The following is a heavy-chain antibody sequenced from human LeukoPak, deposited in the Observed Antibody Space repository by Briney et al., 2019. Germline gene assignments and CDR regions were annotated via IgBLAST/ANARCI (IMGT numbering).Heavy chain of an antibody. CDR1: GFTFSSYG. CDR3: ARGYGVPAAILDY. CDR2: IWYDGSNK. J-gene: IGHJ4*02. D-gene: IGHD2-2*02. Sequence: SGRSLRPSCAASGFTFSSYGMHWVRQAPGKGLEWVAVIWYDGSNKYYADSVKGRFTISRDNSKNTLYLQMNSLRAEDTAVYYCARGYGVPAAILDYWGQGTLVTVSS. V-gene: IGHV3-33*01.